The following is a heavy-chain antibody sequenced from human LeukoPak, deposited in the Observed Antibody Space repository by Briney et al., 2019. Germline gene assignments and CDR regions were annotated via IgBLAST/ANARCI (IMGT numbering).Heavy chain of an antibody. CDR1: GYSFTSYW. V-gene: IGHV5-51*01. CDR3: ARGSYYDFWSGYYPDAFDI. CDR2: IYPGDSDT. Sequence: GESLKISCKGSGYSFTSYWIGWVRQMPGKGLEWMGIIYPGDSDTRYSPSFQGQVTISADKSISTAYLQWSSLKALDTAMYYCARGSYYDFWSGYYPDAFDIWGQGTMVTVSS. D-gene: IGHD3-3*01. J-gene: IGHJ3*02.